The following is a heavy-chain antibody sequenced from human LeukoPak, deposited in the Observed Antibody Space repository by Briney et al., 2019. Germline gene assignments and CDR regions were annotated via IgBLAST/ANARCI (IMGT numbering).Heavy chain of an antibody. V-gene: IGHV1-46*01. CDR2: INPSGGST. Sequence: ASVKVSCKASGYTFTSYYMHWVRRAPGQGLEWMGIINPSGGSTSYAQKFQGRVTMTRDTSTSTVYMELSSLRSEDTAVYYCARDRDSSGYFPSAFDYWGQGTLVTVSS. CDR3: ARDRDSSGYFPSAFDY. J-gene: IGHJ4*02. CDR1: GYTFTSYY. D-gene: IGHD3-22*01.